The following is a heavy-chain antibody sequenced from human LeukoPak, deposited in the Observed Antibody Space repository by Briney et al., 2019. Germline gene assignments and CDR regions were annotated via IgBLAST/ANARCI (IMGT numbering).Heavy chain of an antibody. V-gene: IGHV4-39*07. CDR3: ARPFSRGSGSYFAVRGYYFDY. CDR2: INHSGST. Sequence: SETLSLTCTVSGGSISSSSYYWGWIRQPPGKGLEWIGEINHSGSTNYNPSLKSRVTISVDTSKNQFSLKLSSVTAADTAVYYCARPFSRGSGSYFAVRGYYFDYWGQGTLVTVSS. CDR1: GGSISSSSYY. D-gene: IGHD3-10*01. J-gene: IGHJ4*02.